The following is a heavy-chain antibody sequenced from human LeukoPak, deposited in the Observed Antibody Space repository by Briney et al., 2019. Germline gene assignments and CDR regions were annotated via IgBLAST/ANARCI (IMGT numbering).Heavy chain of an antibody. CDR2: IYYSGST. J-gene: IGHJ1*01. V-gene: IGHV4-59*01. CDR3: ARSITSSWYGDFQH. D-gene: IGHD6-13*01. CDR1: GGTMSGYF. Sequence: SETLSLTCTASGGTMSGYFWSWIRQPPGKGLEWIGYIYYSGSTNYNPSLKSRVTISVDTSKNQFSLKLSSVTAADTAVYYCARSITSSWYGDFQHWGQGTLVTVSS.